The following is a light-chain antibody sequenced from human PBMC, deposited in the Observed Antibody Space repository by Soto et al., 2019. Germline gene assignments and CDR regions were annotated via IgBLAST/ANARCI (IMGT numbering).Light chain of an antibody. CDR2: DNN. Sequence: QSVLTQPPSVSGAPGQRVTLSCTGSISNIGAGYGVDWYQQLPGRAPKLLVYDNNKRHSGVPDRFSGSKSGTSASLAITGLQADDEADYYCQSYDSSLSGVVFGGGTKLTVL. J-gene: IGLJ2*01. CDR1: ISNIGAGYG. CDR3: QSYDSSLSGVV. V-gene: IGLV1-40*01.